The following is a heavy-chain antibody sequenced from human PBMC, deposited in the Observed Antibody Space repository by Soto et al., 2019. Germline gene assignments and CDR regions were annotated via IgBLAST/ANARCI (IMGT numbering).Heavy chain of an antibody. CDR1: GGSISSGGYS. V-gene: IGHV4-30-2*01. D-gene: IGHD6-13*01. CDR2: IYHSGST. J-gene: IGHJ4*02. CDR3: ARAAAAPKVYYFDY. Sequence: SETLSLTCAGSGGSISSGGYSWSWIRQPPGKGLEWIGYIYHSGSTYYNPSLKSRVTISVDRSKNQFSLKLSSVTAADTAVYYCARAAAAPKVYYFDYWGLGTLVTVSS.